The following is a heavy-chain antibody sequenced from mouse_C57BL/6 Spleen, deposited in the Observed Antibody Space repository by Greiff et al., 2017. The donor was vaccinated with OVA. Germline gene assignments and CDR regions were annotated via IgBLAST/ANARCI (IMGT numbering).Heavy chain of an antibody. V-gene: IGHV5-17*01. CDR2: ISSGSSTI. CDR1: GFTFSDYG. J-gene: IGHJ4*01. Sequence: EVKLVESGGGLVKPGGSLKLSCAASGFTFSDYGMHWVRQAPEKGLEWVAYISSGSSTIYYADTVKGRFTISRDNAKNTLFLQMTNLRSEDTAMYYCARDSSYDAMDYWGQGTSVTVSS. CDR3: ARDSSYDAMDY. D-gene: IGHD1-1*01.